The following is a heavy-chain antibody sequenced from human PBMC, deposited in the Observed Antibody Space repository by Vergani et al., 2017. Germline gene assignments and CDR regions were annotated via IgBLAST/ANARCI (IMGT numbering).Heavy chain of an antibody. CDR2: ISGSGGST. D-gene: IGHD3-22*01. Sequence: EVQLLESGGGLVKPGGSLRLSCAASGFTFSSYAMSWVRQAPGQGLEWVSAISGSGGSTYYADSVKGRFTISSDNSTNTLYLQMNILRAEDTAVYYCAKDYYDSSGYYCDYWGQGTLVTVSA. J-gene: IGHJ4*02. CDR3: AKDYYDSSGYYCDY. CDR1: GFTFSSYA. V-gene: IGHV3-23*01.